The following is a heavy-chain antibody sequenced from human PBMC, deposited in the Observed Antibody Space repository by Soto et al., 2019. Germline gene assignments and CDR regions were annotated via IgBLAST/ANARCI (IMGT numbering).Heavy chain of an antibody. CDR3: ARQGSNGAYYYYGMDV. J-gene: IGHJ6*02. Sequence: GESLKISWKGSGYRFSSYWIAWVRQMPGKGLEWMGIIYPGDSDTRYSPSFEGQVTISADKSNSTAHLQWSSLKASDTAMYYCARQGSNGAYYYYGMDVWGQGTTVTVSS. CDR2: IYPGDSDT. V-gene: IGHV5-51*01. D-gene: IGHD3-16*01. CDR1: GYRFSSYW.